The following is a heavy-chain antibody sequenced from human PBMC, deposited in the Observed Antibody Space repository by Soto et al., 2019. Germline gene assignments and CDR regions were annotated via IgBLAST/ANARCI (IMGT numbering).Heavy chain of an antibody. CDR3: ARWITMVRGVLNWFDP. V-gene: IGHV4-61*01. CDR1: GGSVSSGSYY. Sequence: SETLSLTCTVSGGSVSSGSYYWSWIRQPPGKGLEWFGYIYYSGSTDYNPSLKSGVTISADTSKNQFSLKLSSVTAADTAVYYCARWITMVRGVLNWFDPWGQGTLVTVSS. CDR2: IYYSGST. J-gene: IGHJ5*02. D-gene: IGHD3-10*01.